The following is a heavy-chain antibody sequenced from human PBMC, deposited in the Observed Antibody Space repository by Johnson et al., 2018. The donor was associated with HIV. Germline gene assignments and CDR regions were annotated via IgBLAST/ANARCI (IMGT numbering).Heavy chain of an antibody. J-gene: IGHJ3*01. V-gene: IGHV3-30-3*01. CDR1: GFTFSSYA. CDR3: ARDPAWL. Sequence: QVQLVESGGGVVRPGGSLRLSCAASGFTFSSYAMHWVRQAPGKGLEWVAVISYDGSNKYYADSVKGRFTISRDNSKNTLYLQRNSLRAEDTAVYYCARDPAWLWGQVTMVTVSS. D-gene: IGHD5-12*01. CDR2: ISYDGSNK.